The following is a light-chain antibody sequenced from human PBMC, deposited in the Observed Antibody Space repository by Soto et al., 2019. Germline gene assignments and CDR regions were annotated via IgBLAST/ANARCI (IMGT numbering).Light chain of an antibody. J-gene: IGLJ2*01. CDR3: QVCDSSTVV. Sequence: SYDLTQPLSVSVALGQTARITCGGNNIGTKSVHWYQQKPGQAPVLVIYRDNNRPSGIPERFSGSNSGNTATLTISRAQAGDEADYSCQVCDSSTVVFGGGTKLTVL. CDR2: RDN. CDR1: NIGTKS. V-gene: IGLV3-9*01.